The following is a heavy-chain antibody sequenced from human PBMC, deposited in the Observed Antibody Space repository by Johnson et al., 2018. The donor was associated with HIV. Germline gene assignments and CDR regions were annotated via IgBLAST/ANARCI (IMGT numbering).Heavy chain of an antibody. V-gene: IGHV3-48*04. CDR3: AREFRYSSSPAHYAFDI. CDR1: GFTFSSYA. CDR2: ISSSGTTI. D-gene: IGHD6-6*01. Sequence: VQLVESGGGVVQPGRSLRLSCAASGFTFSSYAMHWVRQAPGKGLEWVSCISSSGTTIYYADSMKGRFTISRDNAKHSLYLQMNSLRAEDTAVYYCAREFRYSSSPAHYAFDIWGQGTMVTVSS. J-gene: IGHJ3*02.